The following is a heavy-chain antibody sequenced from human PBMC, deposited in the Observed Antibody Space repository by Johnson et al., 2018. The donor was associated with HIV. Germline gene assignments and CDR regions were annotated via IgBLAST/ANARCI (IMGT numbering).Heavy chain of an antibody. D-gene: IGHD2-21*02. V-gene: IGHV3-30*02. J-gene: IGHJ3*02. Sequence: QVQVVESGGGVVQPGGSLRLSCAASGFTFSSYGMHWVRQAPGKGLEWVAFIRYDGRNKYYADSVKGRFTISRDNSKNTLYLQMNSLRAEDTAVYYCAKDRVVTNDAFDIWGQGTMVTVSS. CDR1: GFTFSSYG. CDR3: AKDRVVTNDAFDI. CDR2: IRYDGRNK.